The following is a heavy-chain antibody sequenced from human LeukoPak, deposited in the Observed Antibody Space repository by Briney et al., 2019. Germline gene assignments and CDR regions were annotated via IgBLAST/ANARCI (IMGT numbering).Heavy chain of an antibody. CDR3: ARERDNYGAYYYYMDV. J-gene: IGHJ6*03. V-gene: IGHV4-61*02. D-gene: IGHD3-16*01. CDR1: GGSISSWSYY. Sequence: SQTLSLTCTVSGGSISSWSYYWSWIRQPAGKGLEWIGRIYNSGSTNYNPSLKSRVTISVDTSKNQFSLKLSSVTAADTAVYYCARERDNYGAYYYYMDVWGKGTSVTVSS. CDR2: IYNSGST.